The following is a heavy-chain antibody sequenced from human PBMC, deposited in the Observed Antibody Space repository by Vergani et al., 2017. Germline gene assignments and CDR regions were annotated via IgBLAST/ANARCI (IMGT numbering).Heavy chain of an antibody. V-gene: IGHV4-34*01. Sequence: QVQLQQWGAGLLKRSETLSLTCAVYGGSFSGYYWSWIRQPPGKGLEWSGEINHSGSTNYNPSLKSRVTISVDTSKNQFSLKLSSVTAADTAVYYCARSPLEYYYYYGMDVWGQGTTVTVSS. J-gene: IGHJ6*02. CDR2: INHSGST. CDR1: GGSFSGYY. D-gene: IGHD1-1*01. CDR3: ARSPLEYYYYYGMDV.